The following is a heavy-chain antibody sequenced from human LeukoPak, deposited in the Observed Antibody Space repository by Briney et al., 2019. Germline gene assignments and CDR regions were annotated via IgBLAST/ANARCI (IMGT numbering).Heavy chain of an antibody. CDR3: ARRNGYNRIGY. D-gene: IGHD5-24*01. CDR2: IYYSGST. Sequence: SETLSLTCTVSGGSISSYYWSWIRQPPGKGLEWIGYIYYSGSTNYNPSLKSRVTISVDTSKNQFSLKLSSVTAADTAVYYCARRNGYNRIGYWGQGTLVTVSS. CDR1: GGSISSYY. V-gene: IGHV4-59*08. J-gene: IGHJ4*02.